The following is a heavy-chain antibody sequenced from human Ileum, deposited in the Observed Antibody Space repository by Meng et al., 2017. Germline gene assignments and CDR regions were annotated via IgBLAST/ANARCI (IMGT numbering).Heavy chain of an antibody. V-gene: IGHV4-4*02. CDR3: ARGIGDIRVGFDY. CDR2: IHHSGST. D-gene: IGHD3-16*01. Sequence: LQEAGPGLVTLSATLSLPCTVSGASIIGVNWWTWVRQTPGKGLEWIGEIHHSGSTNSIPSLKSRVTLSVDKSKNQFSLSMTSVTAADTAVYYCARGIGDIRVGFDYWGQGTLVTVSS. CDR1: GASIIGVNW. J-gene: IGHJ4*02.